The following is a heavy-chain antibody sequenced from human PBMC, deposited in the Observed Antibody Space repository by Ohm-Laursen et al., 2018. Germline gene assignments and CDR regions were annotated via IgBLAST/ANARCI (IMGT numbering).Heavy chain of an antibody. CDR1: GGTFSSYA. V-gene: IGHV1-69*04. J-gene: IGHJ6*02. CDR2: IIPILGIA. Sequence: SSVKVSCKASGGTFSSYAISWVRQAPGQGLEWMGRIIPILGIANYAQKFQGRVTITADKSTSTAYMELSSLRSEDTAVYYCARGDDCRSTSCYYYYGMDVWGQGTTVTVSS. CDR3: ARGDDCRSTSCYYYYGMDV. D-gene: IGHD2-2*01.